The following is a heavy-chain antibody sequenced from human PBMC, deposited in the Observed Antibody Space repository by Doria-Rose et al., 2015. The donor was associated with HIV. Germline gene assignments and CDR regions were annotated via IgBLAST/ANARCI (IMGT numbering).Heavy chain of an antibody. Sequence: QITLKESGPVLVKPTETLTLTCTVSGVSLSSPGMGVSWIRQPPGKALEWLANIFSDDERSYKTSLKSRLTISSGTSKRQLVLTMTGMDPVDTATYYCARIKSSRWYHKYYFDFWGQGTLVIVSA. CDR1: GVSLSSPGMG. CDR3: ARIKSSRWYHKYYFDF. CDR2: IFSDDER. J-gene: IGHJ4*02. V-gene: IGHV2-26*01. D-gene: IGHD6-13*01.